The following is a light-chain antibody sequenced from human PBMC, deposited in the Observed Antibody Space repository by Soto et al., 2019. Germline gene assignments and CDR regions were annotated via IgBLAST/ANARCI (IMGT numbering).Light chain of an antibody. J-gene: IGLJ3*02. CDR3: ATWDDSLNGWV. Sequence: QSVLTQPPSASGTPGQRVTISCSGSSSNIGGNPVNWYQQLPGTAPKLLMFANKERPSGVPDRFSASKSGTSASLAINGLQSDDEADYYCATWDDSLNGWVFGGGTKLTVL. V-gene: IGLV1-44*01. CDR1: SSNIGGNP. CDR2: ANK.